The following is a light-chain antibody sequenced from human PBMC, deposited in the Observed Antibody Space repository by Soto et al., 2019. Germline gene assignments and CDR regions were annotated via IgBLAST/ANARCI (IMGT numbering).Light chain of an antibody. Sequence: QSVLTQPASVSRSPGQAITISCTGTSSEVGGYTYVSWYQQHPGKAPKFIIYDVSNRPSGVSNRSSGSKSGNTASLTISGLHAEDEADYYCSSYTTSNTRQLVFGTVTNVT. CDR3: SSYTTSNTRQLV. CDR1: SSEVGGYTY. CDR2: DVS. V-gene: IGLV2-14*01. J-gene: IGLJ1*01.